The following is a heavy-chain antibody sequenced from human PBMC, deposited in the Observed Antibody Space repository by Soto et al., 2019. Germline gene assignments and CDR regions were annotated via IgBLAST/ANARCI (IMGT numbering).Heavy chain of an antibody. V-gene: IGHV1-18*01. CDR3: VRPYDSSQSPRIDD. CDR2: ISPYNGKT. J-gene: IGHJ4*02. CDR1: GYSFTTYG. D-gene: IGHD3-22*01. Sequence: ASVKVSCKASGYSFTTYGICWVRQAPGQGLGWMGWISPYNGKTNYAQNLQGRVSMTTDTSTTTAYMELRSLRSDDTSVDYCVRPYDSSQSPRIDDWGQGTLVTVSS.